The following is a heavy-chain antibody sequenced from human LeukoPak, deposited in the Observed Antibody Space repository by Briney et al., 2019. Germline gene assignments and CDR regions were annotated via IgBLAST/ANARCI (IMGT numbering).Heavy chain of an antibody. CDR2: ISNNGGYT. D-gene: IGHD2-15*01. J-gene: IGHJ4*02. V-gene: IGHV3-23*01. Sequence: GGSLRLSCAASGFTFSSSAMSWVRQAPGKGLEWVSAISNNGGYTYYADSVQGRFTISRDNSKSTLCLQMNSLRAEDTAVYYCGKQLGYCSDGSCYFPYWGQGTLVTVSS. CDR3: GKQLGYCSDGSCYFPY. CDR1: GFTFSSSA.